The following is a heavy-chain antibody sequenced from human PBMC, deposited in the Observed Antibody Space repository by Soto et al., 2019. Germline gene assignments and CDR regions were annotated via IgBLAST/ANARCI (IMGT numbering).Heavy chain of an antibody. V-gene: IGHV3-74*01. D-gene: IGHD3-16*02. CDR3: ASPVIMITFGGVIASDY. Sequence: VQLVESGGGLVQPGGSLRLSCAASGFTFSSYWMHWVRQAPGKGLVWVSRINSDGSSTSYADSVKGRFTISRDNAKNTLYLQMNSLRAEDTAVYYCASPVIMITFGGVIASDYWGQGTLVTVSS. J-gene: IGHJ4*02. CDR2: INSDGSST. CDR1: GFTFSSYW.